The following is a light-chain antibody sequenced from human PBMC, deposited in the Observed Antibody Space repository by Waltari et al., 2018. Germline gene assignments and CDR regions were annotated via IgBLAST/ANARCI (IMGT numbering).Light chain of an antibody. CDR3: LVWDSSIGV. V-gene: IGLV3-1*01. CDR1: ELDKKY. J-gene: IGLJ1*01. Sequence: SYDLTQPPSLSVSPGQTATITCSGHELDKKYTSWYQQKPGQSPGLVLYQDNVRPTGIPERVSGSNSGNTATLTISGTQAMDEADYYCLVWDSSIGVFGSGTKITVL. CDR2: QDN.